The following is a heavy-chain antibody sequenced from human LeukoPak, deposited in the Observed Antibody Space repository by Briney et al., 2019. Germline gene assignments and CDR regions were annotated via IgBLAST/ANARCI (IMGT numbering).Heavy chain of an antibody. V-gene: IGHV4-4*02. D-gene: IGHD3-16*01. Sequence: SETLSLTCAVSGGSISSSNWWSWVRQPPGKGLEWIGEIYHSGSTNYNPSLKSRVTISVDKSKNQFSLKLSSVTAADTAVYYCASYDDYVWGSYVYWGQGTLVTVSS. CDR3: ASYDDYVWGSYVY. J-gene: IGHJ4*02. CDR1: GGSISSSNW. CDR2: IYHSGST.